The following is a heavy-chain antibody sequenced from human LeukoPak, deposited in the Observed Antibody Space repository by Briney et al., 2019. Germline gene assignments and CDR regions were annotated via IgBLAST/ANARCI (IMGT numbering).Heavy chain of an antibody. CDR2: IYYSGST. D-gene: IGHD3-22*01. CDR3: ARAVYDSSGYYSEWYFDL. J-gene: IGHJ2*01. Sequence: SETLSLTCTVSGGSISSYYWSWIRQPPGKGLEWIGNIYYSGSTNYNPSLTSLVTIAVDTSKTQFCLKLSSVTAADTAVYYCARAVYDSSGYYSEWYFDLWGRGTLVTVSS. CDR1: GGSISSYY. V-gene: IGHV4-59*01.